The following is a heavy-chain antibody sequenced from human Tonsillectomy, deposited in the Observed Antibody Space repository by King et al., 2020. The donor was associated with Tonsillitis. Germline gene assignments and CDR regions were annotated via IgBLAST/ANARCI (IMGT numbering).Heavy chain of an antibody. J-gene: IGHJ4*02. CDR1: GFTFSSYA. CDR2: VSGSGGST. D-gene: IGHD3-3*01. Sequence: VQLLESGGGLVQPGGSLRLSCAASGFTFSSYAMSWVRQAPGKGLEWVSAVSGSGGSTYYADSVKGRFTISRDTSKNTLYLQMTSLRAEDTAIYYGAKGVVRITIFGVITPYDFWGQGTLVTVSS. CDR3: AKGVVRITIFGVITPYDF. V-gene: IGHV3-23*01.